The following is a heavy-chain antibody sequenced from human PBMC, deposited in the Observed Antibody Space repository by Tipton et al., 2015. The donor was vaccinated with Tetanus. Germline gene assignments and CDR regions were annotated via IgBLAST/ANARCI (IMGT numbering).Heavy chain of an antibody. CDR1: GFTVSSNY. D-gene: IGHD6-13*01. V-gene: IGHV3-53*01. Sequence: SLRLSCAASGFTVSSNYMSWVRQAPGKGLEWVSVIYSGGSTYNADSVKGRFTISRDNSKNTLCLQMNSLRAEDTAVYYCARDSSSWGRNWGQGTLVPVSS. CDR3: ARDSSSWGRN. CDR2: IYSGGST. J-gene: IGHJ4*02.